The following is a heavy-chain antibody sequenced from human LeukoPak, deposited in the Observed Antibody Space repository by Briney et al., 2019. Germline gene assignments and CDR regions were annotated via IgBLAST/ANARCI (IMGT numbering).Heavy chain of an antibody. CDR1: GGSINSFY. Sequence: SETLSLTCTVSGGSINSFYWSWIRQPPGKGLEWIGYISYSGNTNYNPSLKSRVTISVDTSKNQFSLKLSSVTAADTAVYYCARGGSGYDAFDIWGQGTMVTVSS. D-gene: IGHD5-12*01. CDR2: ISYSGNT. V-gene: IGHV4-59*01. CDR3: ARGGSGYDAFDI. J-gene: IGHJ3*02.